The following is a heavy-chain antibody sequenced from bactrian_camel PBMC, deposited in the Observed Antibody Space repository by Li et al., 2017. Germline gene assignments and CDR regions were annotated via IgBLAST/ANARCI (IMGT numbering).Heavy chain of an antibody. CDR3: AADQRYGGSWSWPGGYRY. V-gene: IGHV3S31*01. J-gene: IGHJ4*01. D-gene: IGHD6*01. CDR2: ISMGGGST. CDR1: GFTFSMYA. Sequence: VQLVESGGALALPGGSLRLSCAASGFTFSMYAMSWVRQAPGKGPEWVSTISMGGGSTYYADSVEGRFTISRDNAKNTLYLQMNSLKPEDTAMYYCAADQRYGGSWSWPGGYRYWGQGTQVTVS.